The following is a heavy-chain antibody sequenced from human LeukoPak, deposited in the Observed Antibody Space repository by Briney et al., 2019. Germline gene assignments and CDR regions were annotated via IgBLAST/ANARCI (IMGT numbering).Heavy chain of an antibody. J-gene: IGHJ5*02. CDR3: ARGHGYRNWFDP. CDR1: GGSISSSSYY. D-gene: IGHD5-18*01. Sequence: SETLSLTCTVSGGSISSSSYYWGWIRQPPGKGLEWIGSIYYSGSTYYNPSLKSRVNISVDTSKNQFSLKLSSVTAADTAVYYCARGHGYRNWFDPWGQGTLVTVSS. CDR2: IYYSGST. V-gene: IGHV4-39*07.